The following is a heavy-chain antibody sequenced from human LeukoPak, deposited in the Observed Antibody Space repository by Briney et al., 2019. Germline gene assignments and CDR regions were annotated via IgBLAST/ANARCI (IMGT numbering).Heavy chain of an antibody. CDR1: GGSISSDSYQ. Sequence: SETLSLTCIVSGGSISSDSYQWGWIRQPPGEGLEWVASISHTGTTYYNLSLRSRVTISIDTSKNQFSLKLSSVTAADTAVYYCARLYTTTWYRYFDLWGRGTPVTVSS. CDR2: ISHTGTT. D-gene: IGHD2-2*02. J-gene: IGHJ2*01. CDR3: ARLYTTTWYRYFDL. V-gene: IGHV4-39*01.